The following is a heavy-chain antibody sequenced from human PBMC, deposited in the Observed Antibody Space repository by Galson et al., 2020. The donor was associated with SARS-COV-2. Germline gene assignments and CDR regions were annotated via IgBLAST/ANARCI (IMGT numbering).Heavy chain of an antibody. D-gene: IGHD6-13*01. Sequence: SQTLSLTCAISGDSVSSNSAAWNWIRQSPSRGLEWLGRTYYRSQWSTDYAVSVKSRITINPDTSKIQFSLQLNSVTPEDTAIYYCAGRVAGAGSLHSWGQGTMVIVSS. J-gene: IGHJ3*02. CDR2: TYYRSQWST. V-gene: IGHV6-1*01. CDR1: GDSVSSNSAA. CDR3: AGRVAGAGSLHS.